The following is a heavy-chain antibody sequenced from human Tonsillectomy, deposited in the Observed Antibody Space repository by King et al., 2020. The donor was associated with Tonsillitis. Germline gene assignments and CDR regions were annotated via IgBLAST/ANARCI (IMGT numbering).Heavy chain of an antibody. J-gene: IGHJ4*02. CDR3: ATLTTYAPGC. Sequence: VQLQQWGAGLLKPSGTLSLTCAVYGGAFSGYYWSWIRQPPGKGLEWVGGVNHSGSTQYHPSLKSRVSMSVDTSKNQFSLNLSPVTAADTAVYYCATLTTYAPGCWGQGTLVTVSS. CDR2: VNHSGST. D-gene: IGHD1-14*01. CDR1: GGAFSGYY. V-gene: IGHV4-34*01.